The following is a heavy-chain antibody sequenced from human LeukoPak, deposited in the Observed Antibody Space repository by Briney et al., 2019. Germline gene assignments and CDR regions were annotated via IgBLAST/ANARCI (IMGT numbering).Heavy chain of an antibody. D-gene: IGHD6-25*01. J-gene: IGHJ4*02. V-gene: IGHV3-21*06. CDR2: ISSTPSYI. Sequence: GGSLRLSCAASGLTFSRYAVNWVRQAPGKGLEWVSSISSTPSYINYADSVRGRFTISRDDVKNSLYLQMNSLRVEDTAIYYCATGLSGWTYFDYWGQGTLVTVSS. CDR3: ATGLSGWTYFDY. CDR1: GLTFSRYA.